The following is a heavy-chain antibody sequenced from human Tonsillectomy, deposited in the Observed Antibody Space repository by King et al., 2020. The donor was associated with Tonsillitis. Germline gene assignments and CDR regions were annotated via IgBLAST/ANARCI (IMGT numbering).Heavy chain of an antibody. V-gene: IGHV4-39*07. J-gene: IGHJ4*02. CDR1: GDSISSGSHY. D-gene: IGHD5-18*01. CDR3: ASHLDTAMVTYYVDY. CDR2: IYYTGST. Sequence: QLQESGPGLVKPSETQSLTCTVSGDSISSGSHYWGWIRQPPGKGLEWIGTIYYTGSTYYNPSLKSRVTISVDTSKNQFSLKLSSVTAADTAVYYCASHLDTAMVTYYVDYWGQGTLVTVSS.